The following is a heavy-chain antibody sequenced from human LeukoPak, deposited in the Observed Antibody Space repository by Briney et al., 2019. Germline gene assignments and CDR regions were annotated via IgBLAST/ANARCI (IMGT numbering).Heavy chain of an antibody. V-gene: IGHV1-8*01. Sequence: XQXLXXXGWMNPNSGNTGYAQKLQGRVTMTRNTSISTAYMELSSLRSEDTAVYYCARDLVDFWSYAMDYWGQGTLVTVSS. J-gene: IGHJ4*02. D-gene: IGHD3-3*01. CDR2: MNPNSGNT. CDR3: ARDLVDFWSYAMDY.